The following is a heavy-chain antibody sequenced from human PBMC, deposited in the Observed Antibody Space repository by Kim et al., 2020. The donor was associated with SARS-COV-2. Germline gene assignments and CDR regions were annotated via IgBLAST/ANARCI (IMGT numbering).Heavy chain of an antibody. J-gene: IGHJ6*02. V-gene: IGHV3-11*05. CDR3: ARVVSTPYYYYGMDV. Sequence: SVKGRFTISRDNAKNSLYLQMNSLRAEDTAVYYCARVVSTPYYYYGMDVWGQGTTVTVSS.